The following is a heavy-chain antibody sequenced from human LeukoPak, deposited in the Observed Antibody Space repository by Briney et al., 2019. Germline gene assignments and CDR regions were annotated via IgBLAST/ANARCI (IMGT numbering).Heavy chain of an antibody. CDR2: INPNSGGT. J-gene: IGHJ6*03. V-gene: IGHV1-2*02. CDR3: AREGPTGAAMLDYYYMDV. CDR1: GYTFTGYY. Sequence: ASVKVSCTASGYTFTGYYMHWVRQAPGQGLEWMGWINPNSGGTNYAQKFQGRVTMTRDTSISTAYMELSRLRSDDTAVYYCAREGPTGAAMLDYYYMDVWGKGTTVTVSS. D-gene: IGHD2-2*01.